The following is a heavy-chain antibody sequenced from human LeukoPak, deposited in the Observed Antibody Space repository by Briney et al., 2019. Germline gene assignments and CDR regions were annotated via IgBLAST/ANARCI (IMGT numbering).Heavy chain of an antibody. CDR3: ARASYYYDTTGLGAVDI. J-gene: IGHJ3*02. Sequence: PGRSLRLPCAASGFTFNDHAMYWVRQAPGKGLEWVSGINWNSDNIGYADSVKGRFTTSRDDAMNSLFLQMNSLRAEDTALYYCARASYYYDTTGLGAVDIWGQGTMVTVSS. CDR2: INWNSDNI. D-gene: IGHD3-22*01. V-gene: IGHV3-9*01. CDR1: GFTFNDHA.